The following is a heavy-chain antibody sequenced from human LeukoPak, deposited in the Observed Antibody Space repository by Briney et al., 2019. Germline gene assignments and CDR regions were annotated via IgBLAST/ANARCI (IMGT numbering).Heavy chain of an antibody. D-gene: IGHD4-17*01. V-gene: IGHV3-30*02. Sequence: PGGSLRLSCAASGFTFSSYGMHWVHQAPGKGLEWVAFIRYDGSNKYYADSVKGRFTISRDDSKNTLYLRMNSLRAEDTAVYYCAKGVSTVTKNYFDYWGQGTLVTVSS. CDR2: IRYDGSNK. CDR3: AKGVSTVTKNYFDY. CDR1: GFTFSSYG. J-gene: IGHJ4*02.